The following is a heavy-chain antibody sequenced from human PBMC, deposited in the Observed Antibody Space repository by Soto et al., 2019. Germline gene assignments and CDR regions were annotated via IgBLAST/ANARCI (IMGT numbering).Heavy chain of an antibody. D-gene: IGHD1-26*01. J-gene: IGHJ3*02. CDR3: ARGTWEGFDI. Sequence: EVQLVESGGNSVQPGGSLRLSCAASGFTVSDNFMSWVRQAPGKGLEWVSVIYAVGTTFHADSVKGRFIMSRDNYKNTLHLQMNSLRVDDTAIYYCARGTWEGFDIWGQGTMFTVSS. CDR2: IYAVGTT. V-gene: IGHV3-66*01. CDR1: GFTVSDNF.